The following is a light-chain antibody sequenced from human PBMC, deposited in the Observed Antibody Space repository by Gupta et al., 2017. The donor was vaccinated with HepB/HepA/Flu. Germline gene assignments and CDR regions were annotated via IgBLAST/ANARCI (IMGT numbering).Light chain of an antibody. CDR1: SSDVGGYNY. CDR2: DST. Sequence: QSALTQPASVSGSPGQSITISCNGTSSDVGGYNYVSWYQHHPGKAPKLLIYDSTNRPSGVSDPVSGSNSGNTAALAISVLRAEDEADYYCNSFVRSDSSELVFGGGTKLTVL. J-gene: IGLJ2*01. CDR3: NSFVRSDSSELV. V-gene: IGLV2-14*03.